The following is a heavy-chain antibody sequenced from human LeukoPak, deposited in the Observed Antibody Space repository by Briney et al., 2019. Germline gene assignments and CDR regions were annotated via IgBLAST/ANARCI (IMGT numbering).Heavy chain of an antibody. CDR2: FDPEDGET. CDR3: ATRYCSGGSCYSRDY. D-gene: IGHD2-15*01. CDR1: GYTLTELS. J-gene: IGHJ4*02. V-gene: IGHV1-24*01. Sequence: GASVKVSCNVSGYTLTELSMHWVRQAPGKGLEWMGGFDPEDGETIYAQKFQGRVTMTENTSTDTAYMELSSLRSEDTAVYYCATRYCSGGSCYSRDYWGQGTLVTVSS.